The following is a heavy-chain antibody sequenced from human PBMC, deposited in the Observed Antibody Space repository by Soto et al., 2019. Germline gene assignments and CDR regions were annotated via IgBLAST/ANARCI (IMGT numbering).Heavy chain of an antibody. J-gene: IGHJ6*02. Sequence: SETLSLTCTVSGGSISSGGYYWSWVRQPPGKGLEWIGEIYHSGSTNYNPSLKSRVTISVDKSKNQFSLKLSSVTAADTAVYYCARGGLYSGYDGDDREGFWYYYYGMDVWGQGTTVTVSS. D-gene: IGHD5-12*01. CDR3: ARGGLYSGYDGDDREGFWYYYYGMDV. CDR2: IYHSGST. V-gene: IGHV4-39*07. CDR1: GGSISSGGYY.